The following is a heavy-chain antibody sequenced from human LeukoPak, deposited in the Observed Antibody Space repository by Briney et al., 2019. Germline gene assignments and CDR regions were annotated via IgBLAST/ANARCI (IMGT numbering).Heavy chain of an antibody. V-gene: IGHV3-30*18. Sequence: PGGSLRLSCAASGFTFSSYGMHWVRQAPGKGLEWVAVISYDGSNKYYADSVKGRFTISRDNSKNTLYLQINSLRAEDTAVYYCAKDAVGYCSGGSCFSSLDYWGQGTLVTVSS. J-gene: IGHJ4*02. D-gene: IGHD2-15*01. CDR2: ISYDGSNK. CDR3: AKDAVGYCSGGSCFSSLDY. CDR1: GFTFSSYG.